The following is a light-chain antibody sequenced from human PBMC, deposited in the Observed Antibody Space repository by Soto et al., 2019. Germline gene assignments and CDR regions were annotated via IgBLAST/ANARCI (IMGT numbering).Light chain of an antibody. CDR1: QSVTTY. CDR2: SAS. V-gene: IGKV1-39*01. Sequence: DVQMTQSPSSLSASVGDRVTITCRASQSVTTYLNWYQETPGKAPKLLIYSASNVQSGVPSRFSGSGSGTDFTLTISSLEPEDFANYYCQQSYLSPLTFGGGTKVDIK. J-gene: IGKJ4*01. CDR3: QQSYLSPLT.